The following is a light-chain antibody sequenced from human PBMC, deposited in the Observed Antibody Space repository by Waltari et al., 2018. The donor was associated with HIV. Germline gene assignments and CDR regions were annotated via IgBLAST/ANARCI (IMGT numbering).Light chain of an antibody. CDR3: TSYASITSWV. CDR1: SSDVGALNF. CDR2: DVS. V-gene: IGLV2-14*03. Sequence: QSALTQPASVSGSPGQSITISCTGTSSDVGALNFVSCYQPHPGKAPKLMIYDVSHRSSGIPDRFSGSKSDNTASLTISGLQAEDEADYYCTSYASITSWVFGGGTKVTVL. J-gene: IGLJ3*02.